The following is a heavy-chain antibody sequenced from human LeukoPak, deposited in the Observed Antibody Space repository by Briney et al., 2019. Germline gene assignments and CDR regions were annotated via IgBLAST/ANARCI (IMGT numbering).Heavy chain of an antibody. D-gene: IGHD6-19*01. J-gene: IGHJ4*02. CDR3: TTYRSGHY. CDR2: ITTKRSNYAT. Sequence: GGSLRLSCAASGFTFSDSDIHWVRQASGKGLEWVGRITTKRSNYATAYTASVKGRFTISRHDSENTAYLQMNSLKTEDTALYYCTTYRSGHYWGQGALVTVSS. V-gene: IGHV3-73*01. CDR1: GFTFSDSD.